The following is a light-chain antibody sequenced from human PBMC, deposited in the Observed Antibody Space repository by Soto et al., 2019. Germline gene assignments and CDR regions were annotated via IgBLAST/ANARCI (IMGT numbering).Light chain of an antibody. V-gene: IGKV1-5*03. J-gene: IGKJ1*01. CDR1: QSIGIW. CDR3: QQYNDYSWT. Sequence: IQMTQSPSTLSASVGDRGAITCGASQSIGIWLAWYQKKPGKAPRFLIYKASTLQTGVPSRFSGSGSGTEFTLTISSLQPDDFATYYCQQYNDYSWTFGQGTKVEIK. CDR2: KAS.